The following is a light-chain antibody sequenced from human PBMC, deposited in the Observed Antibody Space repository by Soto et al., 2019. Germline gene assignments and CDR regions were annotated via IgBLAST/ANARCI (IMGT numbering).Light chain of an antibody. Sequence: DIQMTQSPSTLSASVGDRVTSTCRASQSISSWLAWYQQKPGKAPKLLIYKASSLESGVPSRFICIGSGTEFTLTISSLQPDDFATYYCQQYSSMGTFGQGTKVEIK. CDR1: QSISSW. V-gene: IGKV1-5*03. J-gene: IGKJ1*01. CDR2: KAS. CDR3: QQYSSMGT.